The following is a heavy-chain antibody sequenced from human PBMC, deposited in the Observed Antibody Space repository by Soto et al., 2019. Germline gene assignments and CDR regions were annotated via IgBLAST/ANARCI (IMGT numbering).Heavy chain of an antibody. D-gene: IGHD4-17*01. CDR2: ISYDGSNK. V-gene: IGHV3-30*18. Sequence: GGSLRLSCAASGFTFSSYGMHWVRQAPGKGLEWVAVISYDGSNKYYADSVKGRFTISRDNSKNTLYLQMNSLRAEDTAVYYCAKDSPPPTVLWGQGTLVTVSS. CDR1: GFTFSSYG. J-gene: IGHJ4*02. CDR3: AKDSPPPTVL.